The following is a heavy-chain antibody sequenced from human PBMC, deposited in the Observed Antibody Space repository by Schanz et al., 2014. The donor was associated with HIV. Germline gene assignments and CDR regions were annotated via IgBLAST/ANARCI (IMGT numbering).Heavy chain of an antibody. D-gene: IGHD1-26*01. CDR1: GGSISSGGYY. J-gene: IGHJ6*02. V-gene: IGHV4-31*03. CDR2: IYHTGGA. Sequence: QVQLQESGPGLVKPSQTLSLTCTVSGGSISSGGYYWTWIRQHPGKGLEWIGYIYHTGGASYTPSPKRRVTMSVDKSKNQFSLKLTSVTAADTAVYYCARGPSGGLTPSRGMDVWGQGTTVTVSS. CDR3: ARGPSGGLTPSRGMDV.